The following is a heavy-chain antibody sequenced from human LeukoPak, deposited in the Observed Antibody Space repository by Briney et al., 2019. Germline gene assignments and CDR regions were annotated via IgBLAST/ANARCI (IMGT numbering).Heavy chain of an antibody. D-gene: IGHD3-10*01. CDR2: IYYSGST. CDR3: AGYGSGSFPPDY. CDR1: GGSISSYY. V-gene: IGHV4-59*01. J-gene: IGHJ4*02. Sequence: PSETLSLTCTVSGGSISSYYWSWIRQPPGKGLEWIGYIYYSGSTNYNPSLKSRVTISVDTSKNQFSLKLSSVTAADTAVYYCAGYGSGSFPPDYWGQGTLVTVSS.